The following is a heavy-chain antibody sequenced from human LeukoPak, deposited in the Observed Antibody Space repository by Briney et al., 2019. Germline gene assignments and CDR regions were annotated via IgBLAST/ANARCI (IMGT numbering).Heavy chain of an antibody. D-gene: IGHD3-3*01. Sequence: PSETLSLTCAVYGGSFSGYYWSWIRQPPGKGLEWIGEINHSGSTNYNPSLKSRVTISVDTSKNQFSLKLSSVTAADTAVYYCARQRAYYDFWSGYYATVDYWGQGTLVTVSS. CDR1: GGSFSGYY. CDR3: ARQRAYYDFWSGYYATVDY. CDR2: INHSGST. J-gene: IGHJ4*02. V-gene: IGHV4-34*01.